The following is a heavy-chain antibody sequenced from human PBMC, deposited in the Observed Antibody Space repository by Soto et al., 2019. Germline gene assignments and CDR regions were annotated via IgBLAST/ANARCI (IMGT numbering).Heavy chain of an antibody. D-gene: IGHD1-26*01. J-gene: IGHJ4*02. CDR3: ARGPYSRGVGATNPSN. Sequence: NPSETLSLTCAVYGGSSSGWYWTWIRQSPVKVLEWIGEISSGSTNYNPSLKSRVTISADMSKNQFSLKLTSVTAADTAIYYCARGPYSRGVGATNPSNWGQGTQVTVSS. CDR2: ISSGST. CDR1: GGSSSGWY. V-gene: IGHV4-34*01.